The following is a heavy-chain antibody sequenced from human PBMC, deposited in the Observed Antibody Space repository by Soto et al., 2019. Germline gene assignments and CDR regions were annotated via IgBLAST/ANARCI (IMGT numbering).Heavy chain of an antibody. J-gene: IGHJ3*02. CDR2: ISSSSSTI. D-gene: IGHD3-10*01. V-gene: IGHV3-48*02. Sequence: EVQLVESGGGLVQPGGSLRLSCAASGFTFSSYSMNWVRQAPGKGLEWVSYISSSSSTIYYADSVKGRFTIYRDNAKNSLYLQMNSLRDEDTAVYYCARGLISGFGKDSAFDIWGQGTMVTVSS. CDR1: GFTFSSYS. CDR3: ARGLISGFGKDSAFDI.